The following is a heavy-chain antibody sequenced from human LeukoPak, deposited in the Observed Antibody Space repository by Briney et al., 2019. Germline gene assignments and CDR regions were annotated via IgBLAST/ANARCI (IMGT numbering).Heavy chain of an antibody. CDR1: GYQFTTYL. V-gene: IGHV5-10-1*01. D-gene: IGHD2-2*01. CDR2: IDLSDSYT. CDR3: ARSAYCNTTSCPNPDY. Sequence: GESLKISCKGSGYQFTTYLINWVRHMPGKGLEWMGRIDLSDSYTNYSPSFQGHVTISADKKITAAYLQWSGNGKTDTAIYDCARSAYCNTTSCPNPDYWGQGTLVTVSS. J-gene: IGHJ4*02.